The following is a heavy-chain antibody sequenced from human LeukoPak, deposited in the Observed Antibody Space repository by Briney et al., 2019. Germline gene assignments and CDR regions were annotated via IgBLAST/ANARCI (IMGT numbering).Heavy chain of an antibody. CDR1: GITFSGYS. CDR2: MTNSGNTI. D-gene: IGHD1-26*01. J-gene: IGHJ4*02. Sequence: PGGSLRLSCVVSGITFSGYSMIWVRQAPGKGLEWLSFMTNSGNTIFYAESVKDRFTISRDNAKKSLYLQMNSLRDEDTAVYYCARVGGATAVTMYFEYWGQGTLVTVTS. V-gene: IGHV3-48*02. CDR3: ARVGGATAVTMYFEY.